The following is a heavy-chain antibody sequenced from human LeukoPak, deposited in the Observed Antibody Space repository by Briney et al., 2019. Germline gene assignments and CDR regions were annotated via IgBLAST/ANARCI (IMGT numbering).Heavy chain of an antibody. V-gene: IGHV1-24*01. J-gene: IGHJ4*02. CDR2: FDPEDGET. D-gene: IGHD3-10*01. CDR3: ATSDLVRGVIHLSY. Sequence: GASVKVSCKVSGYTLTELSVLWVRQAPGKGLEWMGGFDPEDGETIYAQKFQGRVTMTEDTSTDTAYMELSSLRSEDTAVYYCATSDLVRGVIHLSYWGQGTLVTVSS. CDR1: GYTLTELS.